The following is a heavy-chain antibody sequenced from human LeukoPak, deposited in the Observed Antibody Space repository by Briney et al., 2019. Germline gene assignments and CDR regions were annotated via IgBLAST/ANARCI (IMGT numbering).Heavy chain of an antibody. V-gene: IGHV4-39*07. D-gene: IGHD4-11*01. CDR2: IYYSGST. J-gene: IGHJ3*02. CDR3: ARVKHPFDDYSSFDI. Sequence: SETLSLTCTVSGGSISSSSYYWGWIRQPPGKGLEWIGSIYYSGSTYYNPSLKSRVTISVDTSKNQFSLKLSSVTAADTAVYYCARVKHPFDDYSSFDIWGQGTMVTVSS. CDR1: GGSISSSSYY.